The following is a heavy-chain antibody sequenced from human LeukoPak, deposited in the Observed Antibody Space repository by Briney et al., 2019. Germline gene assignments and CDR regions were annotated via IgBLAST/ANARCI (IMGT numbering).Heavy chain of an antibody. V-gene: IGHV3-23*01. J-gene: IGHJ4*02. CDR2: FSGSGGST. CDR1: GLTFSGFA. Sequence: GGSLSLSGAASGLTFSGFALGWFRQAPGRGLSWVSAFSGSGGSTYYADSVKGRFTISRDNSKNTLYLQMNSLRAEDTAVYYCAKDPLRGYYGGNSGYWGQGTLVTVSS. CDR3: AKDPLRGYYGGNSGY. D-gene: IGHD4-23*01.